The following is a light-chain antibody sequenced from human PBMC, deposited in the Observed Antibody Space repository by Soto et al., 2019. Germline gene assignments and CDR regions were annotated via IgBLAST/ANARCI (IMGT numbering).Light chain of an antibody. CDR3: QQYGSSSWT. J-gene: IGKJ1*01. CDR1: QSFSSSF. CDR2: GAS. Sequence: EIVLTQSPGTLSLSPGERATLSCRASQSFSSSFLAWYQQKPGQAPRLLIYGASSRATGVPDRFSGSGSGTNFSLTISRLEPEDFAVYYCQQYGSSSWTVGQGTKVEIQ. V-gene: IGKV3-20*01.